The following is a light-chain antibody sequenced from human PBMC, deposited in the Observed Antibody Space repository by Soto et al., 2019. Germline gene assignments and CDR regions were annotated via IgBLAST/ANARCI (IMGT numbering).Light chain of an antibody. CDR3: KQYNSYRLN. CDR1: QSISSW. J-gene: IGKJ4*01. CDR2: KAS. Sequence: DIQMTQSPSTLSASVGDRATITCRASQSISSWLAWYQQKPGKAPKLLIYKASSLESGVPSRFRGSGSGTEFTPTISSLQPYDSETYYRKQYNSYRLNLGGGTKVDIK. V-gene: IGKV1-5*03.